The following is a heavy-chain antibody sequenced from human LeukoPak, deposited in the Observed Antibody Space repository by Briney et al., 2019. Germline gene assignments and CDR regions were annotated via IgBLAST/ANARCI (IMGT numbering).Heavy chain of an antibody. CDR1: GFTFGSYG. CDR2: ISYDGRNK. CDR3: ARASWIQLWFGYFDL. J-gene: IGHJ2*01. D-gene: IGHD5-18*01. V-gene: IGHV3-33*08. Sequence: GGSLRLSCAASGFTFGSYGMHWVRQAPGKGLEWVAVISYDGRNKYYVDSVKGRFTISRDNSKNTLYLQMNSLRAEDTAVYYCARASWIQLWFGYFDLWGRGTLVTVSS.